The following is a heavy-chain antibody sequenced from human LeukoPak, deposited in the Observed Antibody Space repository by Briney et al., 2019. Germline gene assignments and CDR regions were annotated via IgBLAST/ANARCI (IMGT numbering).Heavy chain of an antibody. J-gene: IGHJ4*02. Sequence: GGSLRLSCAASGFTFSSYALSWVRQAPGKGLEWVSAISGSGGSTYYADSVKGRFTISRDKSKNTLYLHMNSLRAEDTAVYYYAKDRGQLLLLGYFDYWGQGTLVTVSS. CDR3: AKDRGQLLLLGYFDY. CDR2: ISGSGGST. V-gene: IGHV3-23*01. CDR1: GFTFSSYA. D-gene: IGHD5-18*01.